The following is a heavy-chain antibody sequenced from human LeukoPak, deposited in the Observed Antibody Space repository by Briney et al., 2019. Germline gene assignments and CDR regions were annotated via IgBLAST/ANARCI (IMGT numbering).Heavy chain of an antibody. D-gene: IGHD2-15*01. CDR3: AKDLPLGYWPRTPLVLNYFDT. J-gene: IGHJ5*02. V-gene: IGHV3-23*01. CDR2: ISASGGST. CDR1: GFTFSSYA. Sequence: GGSLRLSCAASGFTFSSYAMSWVRQAPGKGLEWVSLISASGGSTYYADSMQGRFTVSRDNSKNTLYLQIDSLRAEDTAVYYCAKDLPLGYWPRTPLVLNYFDTWGQGTLVTVSS.